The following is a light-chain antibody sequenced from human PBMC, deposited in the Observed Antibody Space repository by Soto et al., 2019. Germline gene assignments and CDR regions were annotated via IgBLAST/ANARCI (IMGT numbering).Light chain of an antibody. J-gene: IGLJ3*02. CDR2: LNSDGSH. V-gene: IGLV4-69*01. Sequence: QLVLTQSPSASASLGASVKLTCTLSSAHSSYAIAWHQQQPEKGPRYLMKLNSDGSHSKGDGIPDRFSGSSSGAERYLTISSLQSEDEAAYYCQTWGTGIQVFGGGTKLTVL. CDR3: QTWGTGIQV. CDR1: SAHSSYA.